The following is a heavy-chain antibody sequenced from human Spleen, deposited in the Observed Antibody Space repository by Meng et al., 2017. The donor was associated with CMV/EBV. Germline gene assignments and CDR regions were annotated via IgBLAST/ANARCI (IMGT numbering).Heavy chain of an antibody. D-gene: IGHD1-26*01. CDR2: VSWNSGNI. CDR1: GFNFDKYT. V-gene: IGHV3-9*01. CDR3: ARAQFTLLYRAGMDV. Sequence: SLKISCTGSGFNFDKYTMYWVRRAPGEGLEWVAEVSWNSGNINYADSVEGRFTISRDNAKNSLYLQMNSLTTEDTALYYCARAQFTLLYRAGMDVWGQGTTVTVSS. J-gene: IGHJ6*02.